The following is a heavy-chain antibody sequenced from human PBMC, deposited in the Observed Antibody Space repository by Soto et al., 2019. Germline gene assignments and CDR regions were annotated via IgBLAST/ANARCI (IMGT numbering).Heavy chain of an antibody. V-gene: IGHV4-34*01. CDR2: INHSGST. CDR3: ARAGHYSSGSTSDC. J-gene: IGHJ4*02. D-gene: IGHD4-4*01. CDR1: GGSFSGYY. Sequence: SETLSLTCAVYGGSFSGYYWSWIRQPPGKGLEWIGEINHSGSTNYNPSLKSRVTISVDTSKNQFSLKLSSVTAADTAVYYCARAGHYSSGSTSDCWGQGTLVTVSS.